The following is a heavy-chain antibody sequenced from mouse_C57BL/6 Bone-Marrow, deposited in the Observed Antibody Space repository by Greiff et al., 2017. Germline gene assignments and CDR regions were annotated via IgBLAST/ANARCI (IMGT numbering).Heavy chain of an antibody. CDR2: IRNKANNHAT. V-gene: IGHV6-6*01. D-gene: IGHD2-1*01. CDR1: GFTFSDAW. CDR3: TRPPIYYGNYFDY. Sequence: EVKLQESGGGLVQPGGSMKLSCAASGFTFSDAWMDWVRQSPEKGLEWVAEIRNKANNHATYYAESVKGRFTISRDDSKSSVYLQMNSLRAEDTGIYYCTRPPIYYGNYFDYWGQGTTLTVSS. J-gene: IGHJ2*01.